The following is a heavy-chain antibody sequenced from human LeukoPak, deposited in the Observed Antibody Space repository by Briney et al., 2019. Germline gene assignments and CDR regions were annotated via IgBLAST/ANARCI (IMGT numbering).Heavy chain of an antibody. J-gene: IGHJ3*02. D-gene: IGHD3-10*01. CDR3: AREMSGSNDAFDI. Sequence: SGGSLRLSCAASGFTFSSYAMHWVRQAPGKGLEWVAVISYDGSNKYYAGSVKGRFTISRENAKNSLYLQMNSLRAGDTAVYYCAREMSGSNDAFDIWGQGTMVTVSS. V-gene: IGHV3-30*14. CDR2: ISYDGSNK. CDR1: GFTFSSYA.